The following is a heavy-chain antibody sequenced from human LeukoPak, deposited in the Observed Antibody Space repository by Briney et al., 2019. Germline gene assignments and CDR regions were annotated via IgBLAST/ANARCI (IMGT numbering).Heavy chain of an antibody. Sequence: ASVKVSCKVSGYTLTELSMHWVRQAPGKGLEWMGWINPNSGGTNYAQKFQGRVTMTRDTSISTAYMGLSRLRSDDTAVYYCARAHPVPLYSSSSVHSNTNWFDPWGQGTLVTVSS. CDR3: ARAHPVPLYSSSSVHSNTNWFDP. J-gene: IGHJ5*02. V-gene: IGHV1-2*02. CDR2: INPNSGGT. D-gene: IGHD6-6*01. CDR1: GYTLTELS.